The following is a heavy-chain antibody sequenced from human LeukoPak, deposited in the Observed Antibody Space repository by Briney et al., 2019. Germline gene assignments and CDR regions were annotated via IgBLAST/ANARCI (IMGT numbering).Heavy chain of an antibody. V-gene: IGHV1-18*01. J-gene: IGHJ4*02. Sequence: GASVKVSCKASGYTFTSYGISWVRQAPGQGLEWMGWISAYNGNTNYAQKLQARVTMTTDTSTSTAYMELRSLRSDDTAVYYCARRGIAAAEGEFDYWGQGTLVTVSS. D-gene: IGHD6-13*01. CDR3: ARRGIAAAEGEFDY. CDR2: ISAYNGNT. CDR1: GYTFTSYG.